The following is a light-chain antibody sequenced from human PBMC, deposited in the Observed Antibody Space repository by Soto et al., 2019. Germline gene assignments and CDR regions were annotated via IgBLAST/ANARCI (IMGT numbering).Light chain of an antibody. CDR3: QQYGSSSLT. Sequence: EIVLTQSPGTLSLSPGERATLSCRASQSVSSSYLAWYQQKPGQAPRLLIYGASGRATGIPDRFSGSWSGTDFTLTISRLEPEDFAVYYCQQYGSSSLTFGGGTKVEIK. CDR1: QSVSSSY. J-gene: IGKJ4*01. CDR2: GAS. V-gene: IGKV3-20*01.